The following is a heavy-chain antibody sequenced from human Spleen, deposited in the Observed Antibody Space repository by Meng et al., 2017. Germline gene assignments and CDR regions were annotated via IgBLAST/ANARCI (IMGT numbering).Heavy chain of an antibody. CDR1: GGSFSGYY. CDR3: VRSSGWVKTGFDP. V-gene: IGHV4-34*01. Sequence: QVQLQQWGAGLFKTPESLSCACAVYGGSFSGYYWSWIRQPTGKVRGWIGEISHSGSTHYNPSLASRVSISVDTSKNQFSLKLTSVTAADTAVYYCVRSSGWVKTGFDPWGQGTLVTVSS. J-gene: IGHJ5*02. D-gene: IGHD6-19*01. CDR2: ISHSGST.